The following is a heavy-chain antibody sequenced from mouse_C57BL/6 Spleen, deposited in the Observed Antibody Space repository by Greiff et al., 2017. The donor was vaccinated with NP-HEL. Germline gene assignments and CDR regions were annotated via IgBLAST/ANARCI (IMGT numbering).Heavy chain of an antibody. J-gene: IGHJ2*01. CDR3: ARGYYGSSLDY. V-gene: IGHV3-6*01. Sequence: EVKLMESGPGLVKPSQSLSLTCSVTGYSITSGSYWNWIRQFPGNKLEWMGYISYAGSNNYNPSLKNRISITRDTAKNQFFLKLNAVTTEDTATYYCARGYYGSSLDYWGQGTTLTVSS. CDR2: ISYAGSN. D-gene: IGHD1-1*01. CDR1: GYSITSGSY.